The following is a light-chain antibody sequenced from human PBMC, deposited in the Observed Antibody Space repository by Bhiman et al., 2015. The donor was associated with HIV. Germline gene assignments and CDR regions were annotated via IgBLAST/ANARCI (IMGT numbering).Light chain of an antibody. CDR3: SSYTTLNSVI. Sequence: QSALTQPASVSGSPGQSITISCTGTSSDVGDYNYVSWYQQHPGKAPKVMIYDVSKRPSGVSYRFSGSKSGNTASLTISGLQAEDEADYYCSSYTTLNSVIFGGGTKLTVL. CDR1: SSDVGDYNY. V-gene: IGLV2-14*01. CDR2: DVS. J-gene: IGLJ2*01.